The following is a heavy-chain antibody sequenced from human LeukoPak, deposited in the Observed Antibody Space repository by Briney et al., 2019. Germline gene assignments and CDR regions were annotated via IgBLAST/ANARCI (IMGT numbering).Heavy chain of an antibody. CDR1: GFTFSSCA. CDR3: TTEFTCGSCYALFDY. J-gene: IGHJ4*02. V-gene: IGHV3-23*01. CDR2: ISGSGGST. Sequence: PGGSPRLSCAASGFTFSSCAMSWVRQAPGKGLEWVSGISGSGGSTYYADSVKGRFTISGDNSKNTLYLQMNSLKTEDTAVYYCTTEFTCGSCYALFDYWGQGTLVTVSS. D-gene: IGHD2-15*01.